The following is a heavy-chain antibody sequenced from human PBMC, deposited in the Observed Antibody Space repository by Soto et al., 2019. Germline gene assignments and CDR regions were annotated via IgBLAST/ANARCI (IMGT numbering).Heavy chain of an antibody. CDR3: ARDLGYYDSSGYFDY. V-gene: IGHV3-11*01. Sequence: GGSLRLACAFSVFIFIDYYMSWIRQAPGKGLEWVSYISSRGDITYYADSVKGRFTISRDNAKNSLYLQMNSLRAEDTAVYYCARDLGYYDSSGYFDYWGQGTMVTVSS. CDR1: VFIFIDYY. J-gene: IGHJ4*02. D-gene: IGHD3-22*01. CDR2: ISSRGDIT.